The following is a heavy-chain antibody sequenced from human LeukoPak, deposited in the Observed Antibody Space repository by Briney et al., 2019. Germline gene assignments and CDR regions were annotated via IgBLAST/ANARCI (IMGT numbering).Heavy chain of an antibody. Sequence: GGSLRLSCASSVLTFSSYSMNWVSQPPTKGLEWVSSIRSRSSYIYYGASVKGRFTISRDKSKHQLYLQMNSLRAEDTAVYYCAKDPPFPFQYHYFDYWGQGTLVTVSS. V-gene: IGHV3-21*04. D-gene: IGHD2/OR15-2a*01. CDR3: AKDPPFPFQYHYFDY. CDR2: IRSRSSYI. J-gene: IGHJ4*02. CDR1: VLTFSSYS.